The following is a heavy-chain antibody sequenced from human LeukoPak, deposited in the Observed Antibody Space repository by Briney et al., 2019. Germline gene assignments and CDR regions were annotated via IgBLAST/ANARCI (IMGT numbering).Heavy chain of an antibody. V-gene: IGHV4-39*01. CDR3: XXXXXSXXYYKXGNWFDP. CDR1: GGSISSSSYY. D-gene: IGHD3-10*01. Sequence: SETLSLTCTVSGGSISSSSYYWGWIRQPPGKGLEWIGSIYYSGSTYYNPSLKGRVTISVDTSKNQFSLKLSSVTAADTAVYYXXXXXXSXXYYKXGNWFDPWGQGTLVTVSS. CDR2: IYYSGST. J-gene: IGHJ5*02.